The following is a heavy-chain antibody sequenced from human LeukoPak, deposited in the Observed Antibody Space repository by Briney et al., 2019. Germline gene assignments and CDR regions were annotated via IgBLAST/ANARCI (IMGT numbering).Heavy chain of an antibody. D-gene: IGHD2-15*01. J-gene: IGHJ5*02. CDR3: ARNMAHSFFDT. CDR1: GGSISSYY. CDR2: IYYSGST. Sequence: SETLSLTCTVSGGSISSYYWSWIRQPPGKGLEWIGYIYYSGSTNYNPSLKSRVTISVDTSKNQFSLKLSSVTAADTAVYYCARNMAHSFFDTWGQGTLVTVSS. V-gene: IGHV4-59*01.